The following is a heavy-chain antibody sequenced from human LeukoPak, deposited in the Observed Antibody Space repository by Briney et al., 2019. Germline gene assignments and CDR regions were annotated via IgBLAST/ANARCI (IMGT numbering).Heavy chain of an antibody. V-gene: IGHV3-11*01. J-gene: IGHJ4*02. CDR1: GFTFSDYY. D-gene: IGHD5-12*01. Sequence: GGSLRLSCAASGFTFSDYYMSWIRQAPGKGLEWVSYISSSGSTIYYADSVKGRFTISRDNAKNSLYLQMNSLRVEDTAVYYCAQDRAWIEFYFWGQGTLVTVSS. CDR3: AQDRAWIEFYF. CDR2: ISSSGSTI.